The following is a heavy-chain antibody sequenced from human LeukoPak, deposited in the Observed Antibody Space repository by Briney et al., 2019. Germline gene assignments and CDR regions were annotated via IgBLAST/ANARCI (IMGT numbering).Heavy chain of an antibody. J-gene: IGHJ4*02. CDR3: TRDVSSSGWYDY. CDR2: IRSKAYGGTT. CDR1: GFTFGDYA. V-gene: IGHV3-49*04. Sequence: GSLRLSCIASGFTFGDYAMSWVRQAPGKGLEWVGFIRSKAYGGTTEYAASVKGRFTISRDDSKSIAYLQMSSLKTEDTAVYYCTRDVSSSGWYDYWGQGTLVTVSS. D-gene: IGHD6-19*01.